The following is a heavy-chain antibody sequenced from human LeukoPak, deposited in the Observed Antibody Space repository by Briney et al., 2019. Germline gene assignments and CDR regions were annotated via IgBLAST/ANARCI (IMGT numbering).Heavy chain of an antibody. D-gene: IGHD4-11*01. Sequence: SETLSLTCTVSSGSISSYYWSWIRQPAGKGLEWIGRIYTSGSTNYNPSLKSRVTMSVDTSKNQFSLKLSSVTAADTAVYYCARDPDYKGYYYMDVWGEGTTVTVSS. CDR2: IYTSGST. V-gene: IGHV4-4*07. J-gene: IGHJ6*03. CDR1: SGSISSYY. CDR3: ARDPDYKGYYYMDV.